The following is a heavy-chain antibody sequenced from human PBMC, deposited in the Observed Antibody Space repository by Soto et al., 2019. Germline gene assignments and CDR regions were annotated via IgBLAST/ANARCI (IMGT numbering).Heavy chain of an antibody. Sequence: QVQLVQSGAEVQKPGASVKVSCKASGYTFTGYYMHWVRQAPGQGLEWMGWINPNSGGTNYAQKFQGRVTMTRDTSISTAYMEMSRLRSDDTAVYYCARVIAAAGKNFDYWGQGTLVTVSS. CDR1: GYTFTGYY. CDR3: ARVIAAAGKNFDY. J-gene: IGHJ4*02. V-gene: IGHV1-2*02. D-gene: IGHD6-13*01. CDR2: INPNSGGT.